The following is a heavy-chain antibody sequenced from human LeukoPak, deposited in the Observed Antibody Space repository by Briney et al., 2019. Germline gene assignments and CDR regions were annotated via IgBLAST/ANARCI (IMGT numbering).Heavy chain of an antibody. V-gene: IGHV4-38-2*01. CDR3: ARGTYYDFWSGPDAFDI. CDR2: IYHSGST. J-gene: IGHJ3*02. Sequence: PSETLSLTCAVSGYSISSGYYWGWIRQPPGKGLEWIGSIYHSGSTYYNPSLKSRVTISVDTSKTQFSLKLSSVTAADTAVYYCARGTYYDFWSGPDAFDIWGQGTMVTVSS. D-gene: IGHD3-3*01. CDR1: GYSISSGYY.